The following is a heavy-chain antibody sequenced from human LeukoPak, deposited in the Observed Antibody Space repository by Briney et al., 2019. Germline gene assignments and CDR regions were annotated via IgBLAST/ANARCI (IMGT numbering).Heavy chain of an antibody. D-gene: IGHD1-26*01. CDR2: ISSSSSYI. CDR1: GFTFSSYS. Sequence: KPGGSLRLSCAASGFTFSSYSMNWVRQAPGKGLEWVSSISSSSSYIYYADSVKGRFTISRDNSKNTLYLQLHSLRAEDTAVYSCAKDLSPMVGAKTFDYWGQGTLVTVSS. J-gene: IGHJ4*02. V-gene: IGHV3-21*01. CDR3: AKDLSPMVGAKTFDY.